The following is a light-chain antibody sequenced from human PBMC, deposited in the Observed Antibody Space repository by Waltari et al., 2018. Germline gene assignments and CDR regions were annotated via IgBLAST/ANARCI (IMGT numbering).Light chain of an antibody. CDR1: RSNIGSNH. J-gene: IGLJ2*01. CDR3: AAWDDSLSGPHVV. V-gene: IGLV1-47*01. CDR2: RNN. Sequence: QSVLTQPPSASGTPGQRATISCSGSRSNIGSNHVYWYQPLPGTAPKLLLYRNNPRPAGVPDRFSGSKSGTSASLAISGLRSEDEADYDCAAWDDSLSGPHVVFGGGTKLTVL.